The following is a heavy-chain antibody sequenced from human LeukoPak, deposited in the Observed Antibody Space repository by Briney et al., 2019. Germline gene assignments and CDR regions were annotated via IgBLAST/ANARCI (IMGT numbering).Heavy chain of an antibody. CDR2: FYISEGT. CDR3: ASLGSFDI. D-gene: IGHD7-27*01. CDR1: VGSINSGSYY. J-gene: IGHJ3*02. Sequence: SQTLSLTCTVSVGSINSGSYYCNWIRQPAGKGLEWIGRFYISEGTKYNPSLKSRVTISVDTSKNQFSLRLSSVTAADTAVYYCASLGSFDIWGQGTMVTVSS. V-gene: IGHV4-61*02.